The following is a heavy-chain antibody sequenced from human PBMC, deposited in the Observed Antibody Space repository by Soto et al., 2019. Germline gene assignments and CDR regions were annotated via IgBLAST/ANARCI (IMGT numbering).Heavy chain of an antibody. J-gene: IGHJ6*03. CDR1: GFTFNTYG. CDR3: TKDTFGVYDFYYYSYMDV. Sequence: QVQLVESGGGVVQPGRSLRLSCAASGFTFNTYGMHWVRHAPGTGLEWVALILYDGSNKYYADSVKGRFTISRDNSKNTLSLQMHSLRAEDTAVYYCTKDTFGVYDFYYYSYMDVWGKGTTVTVSS. D-gene: IGHD3-3*01. V-gene: IGHV3-30*18. CDR2: ILYDGSNK.